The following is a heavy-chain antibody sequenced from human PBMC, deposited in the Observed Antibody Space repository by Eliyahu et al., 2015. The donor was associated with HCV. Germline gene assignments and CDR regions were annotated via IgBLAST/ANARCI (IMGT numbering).Heavy chain of an antibody. D-gene: IGHD6-19*01. V-gene: IGHV3-48*02. CDR2: ISTSGATK. J-gene: IGHJ4*02. CDR1: GYTFDFSG. Sequence: EVKLVESGGGLAQPGGSLRLSCVVSGYTFDFSGMNWVRQAPGKGLEVIAYISTSGATKSYADSVKGRFTISRDNPERSLFLRMDSLREDDTAVYYCATSGSVYWGQGTPVTVSS. CDR3: ATSGSVY.